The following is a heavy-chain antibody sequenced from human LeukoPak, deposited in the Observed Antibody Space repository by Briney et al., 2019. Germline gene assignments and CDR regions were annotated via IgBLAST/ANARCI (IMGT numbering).Heavy chain of an antibody. CDR3: ARPGTTVTTVFDY. Sequence: ASVKFSCKASGYTFTGYYMHWVRQAPGQGLEWMGRINPNSGGTNYAQKFQGRVTMTRDTSISTAYMELSRLRSDDTAVYYCARPGTTVTTVFDYWGQGTLVTVSS. CDR2: INPNSGGT. V-gene: IGHV1-2*06. D-gene: IGHD4-17*01. J-gene: IGHJ4*02. CDR1: GYTFTGYY.